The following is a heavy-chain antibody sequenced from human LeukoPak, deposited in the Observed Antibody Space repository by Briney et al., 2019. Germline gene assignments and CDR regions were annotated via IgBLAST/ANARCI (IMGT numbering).Heavy chain of an antibody. CDR3: AREYYYDSSGYYKVLGY. D-gene: IGHD3-22*01. V-gene: IGHV3-74*01. Sequence: PGGSLRLSCAASGFTFSSYWMHWVRQAPGKGLVWVSRINSDGSSTSYADSVKGRFTISRDNAKNTLYLQMNSLRAEDAAVYYCAREYYYDSSGYYKVLGYWGQGTLVTVSS. CDR2: INSDGSST. CDR1: GFTFSSYW. J-gene: IGHJ4*02.